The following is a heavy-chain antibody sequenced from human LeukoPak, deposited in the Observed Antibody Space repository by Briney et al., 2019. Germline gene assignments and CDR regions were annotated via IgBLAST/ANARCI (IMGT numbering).Heavy chain of an antibody. V-gene: IGHV1-18*01. CDR1: GYTFTIYG. D-gene: IGHD2-15*01. CDR2: ISGYNGNT. Sequence: ASVKVSCKASGYTFTIYGISWVRQAPGQGLEWMGWISGYNGNTNYAQKIQGRVTMTTDTSTTTAYMELRSLRSDDTAVYYCARGLESKTGDIDTWGQGTLVTVSS. J-gene: IGHJ5*02. CDR3: ARGLESKTGDIDT.